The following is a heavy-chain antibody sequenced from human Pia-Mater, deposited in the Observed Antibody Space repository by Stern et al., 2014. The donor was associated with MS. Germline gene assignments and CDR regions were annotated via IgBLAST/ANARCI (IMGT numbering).Heavy chain of an antibody. CDR3: VRGGLSYGYGLDA. D-gene: IGHD3-16*01. Sequence: QVQLVQSGSQVRKPGASVKVSCQASGYTFINYDIFWLRQATGQGLEWMGWMNPNNANTGHAQKFQGRVTMTRNTSISTAYMELSGLRSDDTAVYYCVRGGLSYGYGLDAWGQGTAVIVSS. J-gene: IGHJ6*02. CDR2: MNPNNANT. V-gene: IGHV1-8*01. CDR1: GYTFINYD.